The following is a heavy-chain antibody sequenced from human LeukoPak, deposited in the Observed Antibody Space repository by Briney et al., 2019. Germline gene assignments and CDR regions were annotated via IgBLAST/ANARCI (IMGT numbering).Heavy chain of an antibody. J-gene: IGHJ4*02. D-gene: IGHD2-2*01. CDR1: VGSFSDYS. CDR3: ARDQGGL. Sequence: SETLSLTCAVYVGSFSDYSWSWIRQSPGKGLEWIGEITYSGSTNYNPSLKSRVTISIDTSKNQFSLKVTSLTAADTAVYYRARDQGGLWGQGTLVTVSS. CDR2: ITYSGST. V-gene: IGHV4-34*01.